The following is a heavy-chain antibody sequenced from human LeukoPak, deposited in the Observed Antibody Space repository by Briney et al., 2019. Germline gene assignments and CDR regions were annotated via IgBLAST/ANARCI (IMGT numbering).Heavy chain of an antibody. CDR2: IYSGGST. V-gene: IGHV3-66*01. D-gene: IGHD3-10*01. Sequence: PGGSLRLSCAASGFTVSSNYMSWVRQAPGKGLEWASVIYSGGSTYYADSVKGRFTISRDNSKNTLYLQMNSLRAEDTALYYCAREGVYYYGSGSYYNNDYWGQGTLVTVSS. J-gene: IGHJ4*02. CDR1: GFTVSSNY. CDR3: AREGVYYYGSGSYYNNDY.